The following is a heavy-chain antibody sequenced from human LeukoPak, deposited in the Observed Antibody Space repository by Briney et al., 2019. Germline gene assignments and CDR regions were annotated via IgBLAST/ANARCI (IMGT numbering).Heavy chain of an antibody. Sequence: PGGSLRLSCAVSGFSISGYCMHWVRQAPGKGLVWVSRISSDGTTTNYADSVKGRFTISRDNAKNTLYLQMNSLRAEDTAVYYCSTTCTFDYSGEGALVTVSS. D-gene: IGHD2-8*01. CDR2: ISSDGTTT. J-gene: IGHJ4*01. V-gene: IGHV3-74*01. CDR1: GFSISGYC. CDR3: STTCTFDY.